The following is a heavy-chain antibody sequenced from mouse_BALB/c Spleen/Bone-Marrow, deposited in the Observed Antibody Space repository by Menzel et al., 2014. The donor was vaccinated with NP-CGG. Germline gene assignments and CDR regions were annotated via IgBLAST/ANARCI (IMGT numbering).Heavy chain of an antibody. CDR1: GYSITSGYG. D-gene: IGHD1-1*01. Sequence: EVKLVESGPDLVKPSQSLSLTCTVTGYSITSGYGWHWIRQFPGNKLEWMGYIHYSGNTDYNPSLKSRISITRDTSKNQFFLQLNPVTTEDTATYYCVRETKVVADFDYWGQGTTPTVSS. CDR3: VRETKVVADFDY. CDR2: IHYSGNT. J-gene: IGHJ2*01. V-gene: IGHV3-1*02.